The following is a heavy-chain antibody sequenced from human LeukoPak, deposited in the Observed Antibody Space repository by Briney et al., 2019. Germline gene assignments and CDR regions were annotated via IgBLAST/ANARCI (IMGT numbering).Heavy chain of an antibody. CDR3: ARDRVAVAGTPGLWYMDV. Sequence: SETLSLTCTVSGVSISSSNFYWGWIRQPAGKGLEWIGRIYTSGSTNYNPSLKSRVTMSVDTSKNQFSLKLSSVTAADTAVYYCARDRVAVAGTPGLWYMDVWGKGTTVTISS. J-gene: IGHJ6*03. V-gene: IGHV4-61*02. CDR2: IYTSGST. D-gene: IGHD6-19*01. CDR1: GVSISSSNFY.